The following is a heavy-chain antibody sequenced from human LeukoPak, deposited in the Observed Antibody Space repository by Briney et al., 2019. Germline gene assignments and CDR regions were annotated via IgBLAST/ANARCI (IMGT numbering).Heavy chain of an antibody. CDR1: GFTLSSYA. D-gene: IGHD5-12*01. CDR3: AKCDGGGYDTRRYYYYYYGMDV. CDR2: ISGSGGST. V-gene: IGHV3-23*01. Sequence: GGSLRLSCAASGFTLSSYAMSWVRQAPGKGLEWVSAISGSGGSTYYADSVKGRFTISRDNSKNTLYLQMNSLRAEDTAVYYCAKCDGGGYDTRRYYYYYYGMDVWGQGTTVTVSS. J-gene: IGHJ6*02.